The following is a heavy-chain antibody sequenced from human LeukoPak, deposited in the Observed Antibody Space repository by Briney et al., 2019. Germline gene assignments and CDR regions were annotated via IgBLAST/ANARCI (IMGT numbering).Heavy chain of an antibody. Sequence: GGSLRLSCAASGFTFDDYAMHWVRQAPGKGLEWVSGISWNSGSIGYADSVKGRFTISRDNAKNSLYLQMNSLRAEDTTLYYCANPDYWGQGTMVTVSS. CDR1: GFTFDDYA. CDR2: ISWNSGSI. V-gene: IGHV3-9*01. CDR3: ANPDY. D-gene: IGHD4-11*01. J-gene: IGHJ3*01.